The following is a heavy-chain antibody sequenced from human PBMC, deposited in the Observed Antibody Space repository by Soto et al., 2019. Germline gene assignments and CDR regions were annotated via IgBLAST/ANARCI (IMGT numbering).Heavy chain of an antibody. CDR2: IIPIFGTA. CDR1: GGTFSSYA. D-gene: IGHD3-10*01. J-gene: IGHJ4*02. CDR3: ARDRSPSKFSGLLGY. Sequence: QVQLVQSGAEVKKPGSSVKVSCKASGGTFSSYAISWVRQAPGQGLEWMGGIIPIFGTANYAQKFQGRVTITADESTSTAYMELSSLRSEDTGVYYCARDRSPSKFSGLLGYWGQGTLVTVSS. V-gene: IGHV1-69*01.